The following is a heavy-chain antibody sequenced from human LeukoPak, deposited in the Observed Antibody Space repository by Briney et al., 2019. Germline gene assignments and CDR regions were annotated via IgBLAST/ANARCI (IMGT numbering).Heavy chain of an antibody. CDR2: ISYDESNK. CDR3: ARAPIMVRRYYFDY. J-gene: IGHJ4*02. D-gene: IGHD3-10*01. CDR1: GFTFSSYA. V-gene: IGHV3-30-3*01. Sequence: TGGSLRLSCAASGFTFSSYAMHWVRQAPGKGLEWVAGISYDESNKYYADSVKGRFTISRDNSKNTLYLQMNSLRAEDTAVYYCARAPIMVRRYYFDYWGQGTLVTVSS.